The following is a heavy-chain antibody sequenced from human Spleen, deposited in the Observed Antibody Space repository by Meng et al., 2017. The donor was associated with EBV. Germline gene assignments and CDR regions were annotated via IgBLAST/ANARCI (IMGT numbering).Heavy chain of an antibody. CDR2: LIPMLGAP. Sequence: HVQLVECGAEVKKPGSSVKVSCKTSGGTFNSDAISWVRQAPGQGLEWMGGLIPMLGAPNLAQKFQDRVTIIADKSTSTHYMELSSLRSDDTAVYYCTSGDNFDYWGQGTLVTVSS. CDR1: GGTFNSDA. CDR3: TSGDNFDY. V-gene: IGHV1-69*06. D-gene: IGHD2-21*01. J-gene: IGHJ4*02.